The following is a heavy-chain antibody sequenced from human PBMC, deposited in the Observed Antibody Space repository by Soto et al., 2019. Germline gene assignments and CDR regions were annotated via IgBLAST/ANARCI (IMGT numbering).Heavy chain of an antibody. D-gene: IGHD3-3*01. CDR3: ARPPGDFWSGYPKGYFQH. CDR2: IIPIFGTA. J-gene: IGHJ1*01. Sequence: QVQLVQSGAEVKKPGSSVKVSCKASGGTFSSYAISWVRQAPGQGLEWMGGIIPIFGTANYAQKFQGRVTITADESTSKAYMELSSLRSEDTAVYYCARPPGDFWSGYPKGYFQHWGQGTLVTVSS. V-gene: IGHV1-69*12. CDR1: GGTFSSYA.